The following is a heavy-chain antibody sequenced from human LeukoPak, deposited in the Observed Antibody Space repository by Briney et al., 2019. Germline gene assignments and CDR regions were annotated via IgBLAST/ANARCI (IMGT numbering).Heavy chain of an antibody. CDR1: GGTFSSYA. CDR3: ARSPAAAGTGPFDY. V-gene: IGHV1-69*13. Sequence: SVKVSCKASGGTFSSYAISWVRQALGQGLEWMGGIIPIFGTANYAQKFQGRVTITADESTSTAYMELSSLRSEDTAVYYCARSPAAAGTGPFDYWGQGTLVTVSS. J-gene: IGHJ4*02. CDR2: IIPIFGTA. D-gene: IGHD6-13*01.